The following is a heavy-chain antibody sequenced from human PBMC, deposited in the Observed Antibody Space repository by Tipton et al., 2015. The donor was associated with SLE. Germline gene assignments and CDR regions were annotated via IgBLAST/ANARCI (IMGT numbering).Heavy chain of an antibody. V-gene: IGHV4-34*01. CDR1: GGSFSGNY. CDR3: ARDPIPATGVSFDY. D-gene: IGHD6-13*01. J-gene: IGHJ4*02. Sequence: TLSLTCAVFGGSFSGNYWIWIRQPPGKGLEWIGEITHSGGTNVNPSLESRVTISVDTSKNQFSLRLSSVTAADTAVYYCARDPIPATGVSFDYWGQGTLVTVSS. CDR2: ITHSGGT.